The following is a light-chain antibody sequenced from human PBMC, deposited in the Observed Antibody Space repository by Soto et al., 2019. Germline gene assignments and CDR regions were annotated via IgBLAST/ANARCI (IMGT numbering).Light chain of an antibody. CDR2: DVS. Sequence: QSVLTQPASVSDSPGQSITISCTGTSSDVGGYNYVSWYQHHPGKAPRLMIYDVSNRPSGVSNRFSGSKSGNTASLIISGLQAEDEADYYCSSYTSSTSYVFGTGTQLTVL. CDR1: SSDVGGYNY. J-gene: IGLJ1*01. CDR3: SSYTSSTSYV. V-gene: IGLV2-14*01.